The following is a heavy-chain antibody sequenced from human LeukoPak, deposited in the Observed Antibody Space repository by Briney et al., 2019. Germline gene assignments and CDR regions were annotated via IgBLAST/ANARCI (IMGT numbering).Heavy chain of an antibody. J-gene: IGHJ3*02. D-gene: IGHD3-22*01. CDR1: GFTFSNYL. Sequence: PGRSLRLSCAASGFTFSNYLMHWVRQAPGKGLEWGAVITNDGSNKYYADSVKGPFTISRDNSKNTLYLQMNSLRAEDTAMYYCAISGHYSSYTFDIWGQGTMVTVSS. CDR3: AISGHYSSYTFDI. V-gene: IGHV3-30*04. CDR2: ITNDGSNK.